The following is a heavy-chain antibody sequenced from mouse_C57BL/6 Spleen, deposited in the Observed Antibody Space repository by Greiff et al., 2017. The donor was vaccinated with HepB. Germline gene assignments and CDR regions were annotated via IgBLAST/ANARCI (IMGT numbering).Heavy chain of an antibody. V-gene: IGHV1S81*02. CDR1: GYTFTSYW. CDR3: ARINKIVATYFDY. D-gene: IGHD1-1*01. J-gene: IGHJ2*01. CDR2: TNPTNGRT. Sequence: QVQLQQPGADLVKAGASVKMSCKASGYTFTSYWMHWVKQRLGQGLEWFAETNPTNGRTYYNEKFKSKATLTVDKSSSTAYMLLSGPTFEDSAVYYCARINKIVATYFDYWGQGTTLTVSS.